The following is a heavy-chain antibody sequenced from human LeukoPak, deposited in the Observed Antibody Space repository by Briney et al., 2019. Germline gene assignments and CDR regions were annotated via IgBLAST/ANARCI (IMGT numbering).Heavy chain of an antibody. D-gene: IGHD1-1*01. V-gene: IGHV4-59*01. CDR3: ARVGGTNYYYYGMDV. J-gene: IGHJ6*02. Sequence: SETLSLTCTVSGGSISSYYWSWIRQPPGQGLEWRGYIYDSGSTNYNPSLKSRVTISVDTSKNQFSLKLSSVTAADTAVYYCARVGGTNYYYYGMDVWGQGTTVTVSS. CDR1: GGSISSYY. CDR2: IYDSGST.